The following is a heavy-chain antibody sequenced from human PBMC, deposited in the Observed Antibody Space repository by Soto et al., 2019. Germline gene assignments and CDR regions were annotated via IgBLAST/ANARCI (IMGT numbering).Heavy chain of an antibody. J-gene: IGHJ6*03. D-gene: IGHD3-10*01. Sequence: GGSLRLSCAASGFTFSSYAMSWVRQAPGKGLEWVSAISGSGGSTYYADSVKGRFTISRDNSKNTLYLQMNSLRAEDTAVYYCASFPGRDYYYYYYMDVWGKGTTVTVSS. V-gene: IGHV3-23*01. CDR1: GFTFSSYA. CDR3: ASFPGRDYYYYYYMDV. CDR2: ISGSGGST.